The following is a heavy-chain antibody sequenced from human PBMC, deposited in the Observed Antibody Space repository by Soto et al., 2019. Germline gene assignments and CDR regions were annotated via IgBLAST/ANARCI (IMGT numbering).Heavy chain of an antibody. Sequence: GGYLRLSCAASGFTFSSHWMHWVRQAPGKGLVWVSHIGPSGSGTRDADSVQGRFTISRDNARNTLYLQMNSLRDEDTAVYYCTRDNTWSYDYWGQGILVTVSS. D-gene: IGHD2-8*02. J-gene: IGHJ4*02. CDR3: TRDNTWSYDY. CDR1: GFTFSSHW. V-gene: IGHV3-74*01. CDR2: IGPSGSGT.